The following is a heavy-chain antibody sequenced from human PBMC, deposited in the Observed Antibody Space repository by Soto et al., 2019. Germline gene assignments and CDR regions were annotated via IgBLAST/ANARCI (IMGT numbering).Heavy chain of an antibody. J-gene: IGHJ6*02. CDR3: ARRIAARPVSYYYGMDV. CDR2: IYYSGST. CDR1: GGSISSGDYY. D-gene: IGHD6-6*01. V-gene: IGHV4-30-4*01. Sequence: QVQLQESGPGLVKPSQTLSLTCTVSGGSISSGDYYWSWIRQPPGKGLEWIGYIYYSGSTYYNPSLKSRVTISVDTSKNNFSLKLSSVTAADTAVYYCARRIAARPVSYYYGMDVWGQGTTVTVSS.